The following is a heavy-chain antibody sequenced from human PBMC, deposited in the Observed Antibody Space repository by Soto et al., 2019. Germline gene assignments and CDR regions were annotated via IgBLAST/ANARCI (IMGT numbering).Heavy chain of an antibody. D-gene: IGHD3-9*01. CDR3: ARGSNYDILTGYPFDY. V-gene: IGHV5-51*01. J-gene: IGHJ4*02. Sequence: GESLKISCKGSGYSFTSYWIGWVRQMPGKGLEWMGIIYPGDSDTRYSPSFQGQVTISADKSISTAYLQWSSLKASDTAMYYCARGSNYDILTGYPFDYWGQGTLVTVSS. CDR2: IYPGDSDT. CDR1: GYSFTSYW.